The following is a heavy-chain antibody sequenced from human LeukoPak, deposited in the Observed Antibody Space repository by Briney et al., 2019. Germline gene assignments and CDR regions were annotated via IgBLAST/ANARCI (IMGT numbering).Heavy chain of an antibody. J-gene: IGHJ5*02. CDR1: GFTFSSYS. CDR2: ISSSSSYI. CDR3: ASSGDSSGYPNWFDP. Sequence: PGGSLRLSCAASGFTFSSYSMNWVRQAPGKGLEWVSSISSSSSYIYYADSVKGRSTISRDNAKNSLYLQMNSLRAEDTAVYYCASSGDSSGYPNWFDPWGQGTLVTVSS. D-gene: IGHD3-22*01. V-gene: IGHV3-21*01.